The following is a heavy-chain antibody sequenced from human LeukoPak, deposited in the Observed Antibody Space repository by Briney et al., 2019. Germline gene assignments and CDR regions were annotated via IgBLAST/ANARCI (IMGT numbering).Heavy chain of an antibody. V-gene: IGHV3-7*03. Sequence: GGSLRLSCTASGFTFSSHWMTWVRQPPGKGLEWVANIKEDGSVRYYVDSVKGRFTISRDNTKNALYLQMNSLRADDTAVYFCARDSTWRLDYWGQGTLITVSS. J-gene: IGHJ4*02. D-gene: IGHD5-12*01. CDR2: IKEDGSVR. CDR3: ARDSTWRLDY. CDR1: GFTFSSHW.